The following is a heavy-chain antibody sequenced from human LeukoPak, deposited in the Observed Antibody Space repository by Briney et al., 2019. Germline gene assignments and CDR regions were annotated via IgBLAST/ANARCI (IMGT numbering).Heavy chain of an antibody. CDR2: VKSDGSDT. Sequence: GGSLRLSCAASGSTFSRYWMHWVRQAPGKGLVWVSRVKSDGSDTIYADSVKGRFTISRDNAKNTLYLQMDSLRAEDTAVYYCARDGVGSGSYTSSRRYYYYYGMDVWGQGTTVTVSS. D-gene: IGHD3-10*01. CDR1: GSTFSRYW. CDR3: ARDGVGSGSYTSSRRYYYYYGMDV. V-gene: IGHV3-74*01. J-gene: IGHJ6*02.